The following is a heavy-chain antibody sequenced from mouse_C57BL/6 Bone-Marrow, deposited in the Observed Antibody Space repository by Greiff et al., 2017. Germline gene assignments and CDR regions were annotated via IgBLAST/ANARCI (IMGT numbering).Heavy chain of an antibody. D-gene: IGHD3-1*01. CDR1: GFNINDDY. CDR3: TTTARYFDY. V-gene: IGHV14-4*01. J-gene: IGHJ2*01. Sequence: VQLKESGAELVRPGASVTLSCTASGFNINDDYMHWVKQRPEHGLEWIGCIDPETGDTAYAPKFQGKATITADTSSNTAYLQLSSLASEDTAGYYCTTTARYFDYWGQGTTLTVSS. CDR2: IDPETGDT.